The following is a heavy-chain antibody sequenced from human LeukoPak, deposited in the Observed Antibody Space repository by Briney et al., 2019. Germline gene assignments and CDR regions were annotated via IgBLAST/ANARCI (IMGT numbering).Heavy chain of an antibody. J-gene: IGHJ4*02. CDR1: GFTFSNHA. CDR2: ISGGGEGT. D-gene: IGHD1-26*01. CDR3: AKATGSYPSNPFDY. Sequence: GGSLRLSCAASGFTFSNHAMNWVRQAPGKGLEWVSGISGGGEGTFYADSVKGRFTISRDISKSTLFLQMNSLRVEDTAVYYCAKATGSYPSNPFDYWGQGTLVTVSS. V-gene: IGHV3-23*01.